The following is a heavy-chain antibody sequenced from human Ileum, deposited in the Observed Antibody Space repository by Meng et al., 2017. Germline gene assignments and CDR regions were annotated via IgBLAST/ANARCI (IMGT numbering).Heavy chain of an antibody. CDR3: GRGHWGLDY. CDR2: IDKSDSDR. J-gene: IGHJ4*02. V-gene: IGHV3-11*01. Sequence: QVQLVQYGGGSVEPGGSLRLSGTVSGFTFRDHYMTWIRQVPGKGLEWVAYIDKSDSDRQYADSVKGRFTISRDNAKNSLQLQMDSLKAEDTAVYYCGRGHWGLDYLGQGALVTVSS. D-gene: IGHD7-27*01. CDR1: GFTFRDHY.